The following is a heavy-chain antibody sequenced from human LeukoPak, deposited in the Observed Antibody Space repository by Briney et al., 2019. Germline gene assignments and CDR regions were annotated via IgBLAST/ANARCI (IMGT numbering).Heavy chain of an antibody. J-gene: IGHJ4*02. CDR1: GFTFSTYA. Sequence: GGSLRLSCAASGFTFSTYAMSWVRQAPGKGLEWVSGINNNGGETYYADSVKGRFTISRDNSENTLYLQMNSLRAEDTAIYYCVKRSRDGYNSPLDSWGQGTLVTVSS. V-gene: IGHV3-23*01. CDR2: INNNGGET. CDR3: VKRSRDGYNSPLDS. D-gene: IGHD5-24*01.